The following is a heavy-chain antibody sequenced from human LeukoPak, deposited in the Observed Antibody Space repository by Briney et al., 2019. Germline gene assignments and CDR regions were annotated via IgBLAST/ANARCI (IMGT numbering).Heavy chain of an antibody. J-gene: IGHJ3*02. CDR2: INHRGST. V-gene: IGHV4-34*01. Sequence: SETLSLTCVVYTGSFSDYYWSWIRQPPGKGLEWIGEINHRGSTNYSPSLKSRVTTSVDTSKNQFSLKLTSVTAADTAVYYCARDPYYPNDAFDIWGQGTMVTVSS. D-gene: IGHD3-16*01. CDR1: TGSFSDYY. CDR3: ARDPYYPNDAFDI.